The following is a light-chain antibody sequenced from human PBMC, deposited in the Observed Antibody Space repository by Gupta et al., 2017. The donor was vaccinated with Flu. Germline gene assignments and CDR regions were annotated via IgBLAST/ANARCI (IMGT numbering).Light chain of an antibody. CDR2: SVS. V-gene: IGKV3-20*01. CDR1: QSVGGTY. J-gene: IGKJ4*01. CDR3: QQYGSSSPPLT. Sequence: RSLAPGERATLSCRASQSVGGTYLAWYQQKSGQAPRLLIYSVSSRAIGTPDRFSGSGSGTDFTLTISRLEPEDFAVYYCQQYGSSSPPLTFGGGTKVDIK.